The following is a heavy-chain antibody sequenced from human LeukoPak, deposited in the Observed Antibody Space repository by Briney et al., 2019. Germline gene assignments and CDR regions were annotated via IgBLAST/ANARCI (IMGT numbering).Heavy chain of an antibody. CDR3: ARSLQYSSGWYSHAFDI. V-gene: IGHV3-48*04. CDR1: GFTFSSYS. CDR2: ISSSGSTI. Sequence: GGSLRLSCAASGFTFSSYSMNWVRQAPGKGLEWVSSISSSGSTIYYADSVKGRFTISRDNAKNSLYLQMNSLRAEDTAVYYCARSLQYSSGWYSHAFDIWGQGTMVTVSS. D-gene: IGHD6-19*01. J-gene: IGHJ3*02.